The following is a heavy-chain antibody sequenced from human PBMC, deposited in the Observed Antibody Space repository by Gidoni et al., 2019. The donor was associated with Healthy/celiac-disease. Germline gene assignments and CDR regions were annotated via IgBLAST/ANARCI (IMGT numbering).Heavy chain of an antibody. Sequence: EVQLVESGGGLVQPGGSLRLSCAASGFTFSSFWMSWVRPAPGKGLEWVANIKQDGSEKYYVDSVKGRFTISRDNAKNSLYLQMNSLRAEDTAVYYCARDDFLEWLSLAQRYYYYYGMDVWGQGTTVTVSS. CDR3: ARDDFLEWLSLAQRYYYYYGMDV. J-gene: IGHJ6*02. V-gene: IGHV3-7*01. D-gene: IGHD3-3*01. CDR1: GFTFSSFW. CDR2: IKQDGSEK.